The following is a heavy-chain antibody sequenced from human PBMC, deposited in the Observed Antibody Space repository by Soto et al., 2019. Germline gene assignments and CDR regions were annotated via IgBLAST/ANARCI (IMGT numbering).Heavy chain of an antibody. J-gene: IGHJ4*02. CDR3: ARSSTVDTTAGGTHFDY. V-gene: IGHV1-3*05. CDR1: GYTFSNFA. D-gene: IGHD1-1*01. CDR2: INRGNGNT. Sequence: QVQLVQSGAEEKKPGASVKVSCKASGYTFSNFAMQWVRQAPGQRLEWMGWINRGNGNTEYSQKFQGRVTITRDTSASSVYMELSSLTSEDTAVYYSARSSTVDTTAGGTHFDYWGQGTLVTVSS.